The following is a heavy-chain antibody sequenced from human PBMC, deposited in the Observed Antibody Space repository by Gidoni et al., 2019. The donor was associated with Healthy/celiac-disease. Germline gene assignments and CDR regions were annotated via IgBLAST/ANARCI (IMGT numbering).Heavy chain of an antibody. CDR3: AKDPQLWLSEGIFDY. CDR2: ISGSGGST. Sequence: EVQLLESGGGLVQPGGSLRLSCAASGFTFRRYVMIWVRQAPGKGLEWVSAISGSGGSTYYADSVKGRFTISRDNSKNTLYLQMNSLRAEDTAVYYCAKDPQLWLSEGIFDYWGQGTLVTVSS. J-gene: IGHJ4*02. D-gene: IGHD5-18*01. CDR1: GFTFRRYV. V-gene: IGHV3-23*01.